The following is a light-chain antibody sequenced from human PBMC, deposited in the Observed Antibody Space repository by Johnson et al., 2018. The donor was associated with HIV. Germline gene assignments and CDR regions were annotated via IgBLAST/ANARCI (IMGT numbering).Light chain of an antibody. CDR2: ENN. CDR3: GTWDTSLSAYV. CDR1: TSNIGNNY. J-gene: IGLJ1*01. Sequence: QSVLTQPPSVSAAPGQKVTISCSGSTSNIGNNYVSWYQQLPGTAPKLVMHENNKRPSGIPDRFSGSKSGTSATLGITGLQTGDEADYYCGTWDTSLSAYVFGIGTTVTVL. V-gene: IGLV1-51*02.